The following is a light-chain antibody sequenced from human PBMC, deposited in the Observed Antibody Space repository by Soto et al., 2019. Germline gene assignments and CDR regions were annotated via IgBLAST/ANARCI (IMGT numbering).Light chain of an antibody. CDR2: EVS. J-gene: IGLJ3*02. CDR3: SSYTTSSTGV. V-gene: IGLV2-14*01. CDR1: SSDVGRYNY. Sequence: QSALTQPASVSGSPGQSITMSCTGTSSDVGRYNYVSWYQHHPGKAPKLMIYEVSNRPSGVSNRFSGSKSGNTASLTISGLQAEDEADYYCSSYTTSSTGVFGGGTKLTVL.